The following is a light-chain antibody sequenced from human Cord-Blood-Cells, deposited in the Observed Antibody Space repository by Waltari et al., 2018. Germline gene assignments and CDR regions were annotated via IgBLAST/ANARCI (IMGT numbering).Light chain of an antibody. CDR2: DAS. CDR3: QQRSNWPLT. V-gene: IGKV3-11*01. CDR1: QSVSSY. Sequence: EIVLTQSPATLSLSPGERATLSCRASQSVSSYLAWYQQKPGQAPRLLIYDASNRATGIPARSSGSGSGTDFTLTSSSLEPEDFAVYYCQQRSNWPLTFGGGTKVEIK. J-gene: IGKJ4*01.